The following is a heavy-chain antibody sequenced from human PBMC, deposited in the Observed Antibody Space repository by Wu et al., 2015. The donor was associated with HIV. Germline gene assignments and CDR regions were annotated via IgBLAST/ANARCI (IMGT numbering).Heavy chain of an antibody. CDR3: AREWGYYDFWSGSFDY. CDR2: LNPKSGGT. J-gene: IGHJ4*02. V-gene: IGHV1-2*02. Sequence: QVQLVQSGAEVKKPGASVKVSCKPSGYSFTGHFIHWVRQTPGQGLEWMGWLNPKSGGTNYAQKFQGRVTMTRDTSISTAYMELSRLRSDDTAVYYXAREWGYYDFWSGSFDYWGQGPGHRLL. CDR1: GYSFTGHF. D-gene: IGHD3-3*01.